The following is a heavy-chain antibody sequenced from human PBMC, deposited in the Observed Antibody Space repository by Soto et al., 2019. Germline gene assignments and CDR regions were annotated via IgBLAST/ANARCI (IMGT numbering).Heavy chain of an antibody. D-gene: IGHD1-26*01. J-gene: IGHJ4*02. CDR3: ARDGVTTSLLDN. CDR1: GGTFSNYS. CDR2: FIPILGIA. V-gene: IGHV1-69*04. Sequence: QVQLVQSGAEVKKPESSVTVSCKASGGTFSNYSITWVRQAPGQGLEWMGRFIPILGIANYAQKIQGRGTITANKSTSTASMELSSLRSEDTAVYYCARDGVTTSLLDNWGQGTRVTVSS.